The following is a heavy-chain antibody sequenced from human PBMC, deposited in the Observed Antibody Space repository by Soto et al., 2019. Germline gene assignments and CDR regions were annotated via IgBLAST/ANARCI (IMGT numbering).Heavy chain of an antibody. CDR2: IKQDGSEK. D-gene: IGHD6-19*01. J-gene: IGHJ4*02. CDR3: ARAQWLEGFDY. Sequence: EVQLVESGGGLAQPGGSLRLSCAVSGFTFSSYWMTWVRRAPGKGLEWVANIKQDGSEKYYVDSVKGRFTISRDNAKNPLYLQMNSLRAEDTAVYYCARAQWLEGFDYWGQGTLVTVSS. V-gene: IGHV3-7*04. CDR1: GFTFSSYW.